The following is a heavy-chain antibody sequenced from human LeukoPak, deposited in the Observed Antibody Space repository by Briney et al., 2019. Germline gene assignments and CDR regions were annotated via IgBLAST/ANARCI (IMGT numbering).Heavy chain of an antibody. J-gene: IGHJ4*02. CDR3: AKSRSGSANWALQIFDN. CDR1: GFTFSSYA. CDR2: ISGSGGST. D-gene: IGHD1-1*01. V-gene: IGHV3-23*01. Sequence: GGSLRLSCAASGFTFSSYAMSWVRQAPGKGLEWVSAISGSGGSTYYADSVKGRFTISRDNSKNTLYLQMNSLRAEDTAVYFCAKSRSGSANWALQIFDNWGQGTLVTVSS.